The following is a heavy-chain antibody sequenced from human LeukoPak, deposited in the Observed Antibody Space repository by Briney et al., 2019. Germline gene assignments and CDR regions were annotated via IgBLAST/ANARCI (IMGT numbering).Heavy chain of an antibody. J-gene: IGHJ6*03. CDR3: ARDRDDYGEYYYYYYMDV. D-gene: IGHD4-17*01. CDR2: IYYSVST. CDR1: GGSVGSYY. Sequence: KTSETLSLTCTVSGGSVGSYYWSWIRQPPGKGLEWIGYIYYSVSTNYNPSLKSRVTISVDTSKSQFSLKLTSVTAADTAVYYCARDRDDYGEYYYYYYMDVWGKGTTVTVSS. V-gene: IGHV4-59*02.